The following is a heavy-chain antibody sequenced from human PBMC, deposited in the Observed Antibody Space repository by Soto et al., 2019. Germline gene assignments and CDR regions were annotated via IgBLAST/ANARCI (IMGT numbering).Heavy chain of an antibody. CDR2: IIPILGIA. Sequence: GASVTVSCKASGGTFSSYTISWVRQAPGQGLEWMGRIIPILGIANYAQKFQGRVTITADKSTSTAYMELSSLRSEDTAVYYCAREGPGYDILTGYYKGDNWFDPWGQGTLGTVSS. D-gene: IGHD3-9*01. CDR3: AREGPGYDILTGYYKGDNWFDP. CDR1: GGTFSSYT. J-gene: IGHJ5*02. V-gene: IGHV1-69*04.